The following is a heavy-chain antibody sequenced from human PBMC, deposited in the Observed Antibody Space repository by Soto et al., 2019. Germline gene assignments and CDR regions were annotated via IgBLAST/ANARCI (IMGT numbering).Heavy chain of an antibody. Sequence: PGGSLTLSCAASGFTFSSYAMSWVRQAPGKGLEWVSAISGSGGSTYYAYSVKGRFTISRDNSKNPLYLQMNSLRAEETAVYYCAKDSPIVVVPAATNWFDPWGQGTLVTVSS. CDR3: AKDSPIVVVPAATNWFDP. V-gene: IGHV3-23*01. CDR1: GFTFSSYA. D-gene: IGHD2-2*01. CDR2: ISGSGGST. J-gene: IGHJ5*02.